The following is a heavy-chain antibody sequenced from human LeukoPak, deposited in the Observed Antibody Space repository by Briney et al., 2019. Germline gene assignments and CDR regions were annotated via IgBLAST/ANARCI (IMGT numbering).Heavy chain of an antibody. CDR1: GGSISCYY. Sequence: PSETLSLTCTVSGGSISCYYWSWLRQPPGKGLEWFVYIYYSGSTDYNPSLKGRVTISEDTSKNQFSLKLNSVTAADTAVYYCARSLQYGNNNYYYYGMDVWGQGATVTVSS. CDR3: ARSLQYGNNNYYYYGMDV. V-gene: IGHV4-59*01. J-gene: IGHJ6*02. D-gene: IGHD2/OR15-2a*01. CDR2: IYYSGST.